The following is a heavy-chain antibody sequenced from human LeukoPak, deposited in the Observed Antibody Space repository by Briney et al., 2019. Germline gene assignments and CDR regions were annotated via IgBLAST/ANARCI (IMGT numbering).Heavy chain of an antibody. CDR3: ARVYHILTGYSPLGY. CDR1: GFTFISYG. Sequence: GGSLRLSCAASGFTFISYGRHWVRQAPAKGRDGWAVIWYDGSNKSYAASVKGRFTISRDNSKNTLYLQMNSLRAEDTAVYYCARVYHILTGYSPLGYWGQGTLVTVSS. J-gene: IGHJ4*02. V-gene: IGHV3-33*01. D-gene: IGHD3-9*01. CDR2: IWYDGSNK.